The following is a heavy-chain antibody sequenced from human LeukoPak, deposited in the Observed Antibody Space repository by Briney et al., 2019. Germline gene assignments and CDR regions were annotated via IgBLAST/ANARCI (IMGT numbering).Heavy chain of an antibody. J-gene: IGHJ4*02. D-gene: IGHD3-3*01. CDR2: LIPILGIA. Sequence: SVKVSCKASGGTFSSYAISWVRQAPGQGLEWMGRLIPILGIANYAQKFQGRVTITADKSTSTAYMELSSLRSEDTAVYYCAREWTYYDFWSGYGYYFDYWGQGTLVTVSS. V-gene: IGHV1-69*04. CDR1: GGTFSSYA. CDR3: AREWTYYDFWSGYGYYFDY.